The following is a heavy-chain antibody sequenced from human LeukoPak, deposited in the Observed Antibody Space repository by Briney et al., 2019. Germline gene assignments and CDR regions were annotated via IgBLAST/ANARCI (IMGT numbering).Heavy chain of an antibody. CDR2: IYYSGST. J-gene: IGHJ4*02. CDR1: GGSISGSSYY. CDR3: VRHPALVPPDD. D-gene: IGHD6-6*01. V-gene: IGHV4-39*01. Sequence: SETLSLTCSVSGGSISGSSYYWGWIRQPPGKGLEWIGSIYYSGSTYYNPSLKSRVIISVDTSKNQFSLKLSSVTAADTAVYYCVRHPALVPPDDWGQGTLVIVSS.